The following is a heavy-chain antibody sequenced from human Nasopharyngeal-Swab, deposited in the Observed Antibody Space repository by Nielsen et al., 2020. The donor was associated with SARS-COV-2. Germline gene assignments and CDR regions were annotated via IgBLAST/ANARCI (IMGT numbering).Heavy chain of an antibody. CDR3: ASLEGITVAGTLIDY. V-gene: IGHV4-39*01. CDR1: GGSISSSSYY. J-gene: IGHJ4*02. Sequence: GSLRLSCTVSGGSISSSSYYWGWIRQPPGKGLEWIGSIYYSGSTYYNPSLKSRVTISVDTSKNQFSLKLSSVTAADTAVYYCASLEGITVAGTLIDYLGQGTLVTVSS. CDR2: IYYSGST. D-gene: IGHD6-19*01.